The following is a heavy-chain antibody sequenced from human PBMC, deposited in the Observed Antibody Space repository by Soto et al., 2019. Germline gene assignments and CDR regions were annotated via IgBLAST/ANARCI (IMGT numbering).Heavy chain of an antibody. V-gene: IGHV4-59*08. CDR3: ARHATGGTSPLDY. Sequence: QVQLQESGPGLVKPSETLSLTCTVSGASISDSYWAWIRQPPGKGLEYIGHISYTGSTNYSPSLQRRVTMSGATSRLQDSLKLTSVTAADTAVYYCARHATGGTSPLDYWGQGTLVTVS. CDR2: ISYTGST. D-gene: IGHD1-26*01. CDR1: GASISDSY. J-gene: IGHJ4*02.